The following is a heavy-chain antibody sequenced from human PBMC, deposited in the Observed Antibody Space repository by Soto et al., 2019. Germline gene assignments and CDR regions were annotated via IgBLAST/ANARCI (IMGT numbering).Heavy chain of an antibody. J-gene: IGHJ4*02. CDR1: GGSISSYY. V-gene: IGHV4-59*08. Sequence: SETLSLTCTVSGGSISSYYWSWLRQPPGKGLEWIGYIYYSGSTNYNPSLKSRVTISVDTSKNQFSLKLSSVTAADTAVYYCARQHCSGGSCHLDYWGQGTLVTVSS. D-gene: IGHD2-15*01. CDR2: IYYSGST. CDR3: ARQHCSGGSCHLDY.